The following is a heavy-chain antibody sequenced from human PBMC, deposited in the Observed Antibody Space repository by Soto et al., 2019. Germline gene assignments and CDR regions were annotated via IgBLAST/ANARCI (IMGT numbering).Heavy chain of an antibody. CDR3: ARDHTVVTMYYYYYGMDV. CDR2: ISHDGSNK. V-gene: IGHV3-30-3*01. D-gene: IGHD4-4*01. Sequence: PGGSMRLSCAASGGTFSSFARHWVRQAPGKGLEWVAVISHDGSNKYYADSVKGRFTISRDNSKNTLYLQMNSLRAEDTAVYYCARDHTVVTMYYYYYGMDVWGQGTTVTVSS. CDR1: GGTFSSFA. J-gene: IGHJ6*02.